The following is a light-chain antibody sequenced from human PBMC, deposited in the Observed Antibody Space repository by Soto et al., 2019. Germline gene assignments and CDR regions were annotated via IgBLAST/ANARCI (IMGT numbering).Light chain of an antibody. CDR1: SSDVGAYDY. CDR2: EVS. J-gene: IGLJ1*01. CDR3: SSYTSSNTYV. Sequence: QSALTQPASVSGSPGQSITISCTGTSSDVGAYDYVSWYQQYPGKAPKVMIYEVSNRPSGVSNRFSGSKSDNTASLTISGLQAEDEADYYCSSYTSSNTYVFGTGTKLTVL. V-gene: IGLV2-14*01.